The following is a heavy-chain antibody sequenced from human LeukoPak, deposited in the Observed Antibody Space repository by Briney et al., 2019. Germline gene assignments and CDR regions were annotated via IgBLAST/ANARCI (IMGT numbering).Heavy chain of an antibody. CDR2: IYLDVSRE. V-gene: IGHV3-7*01. Sequence: VGTLRLSCAVSGFTFSNYLMSWAGQSPGPGLKGVANIYLDVSRESYVDTVPARSTISRDNAKNSLFLQMNSPSAQDTAVYYCGRAGPVTKDHFIDVWGKGATVTVSS. D-gene: IGHD2-2*01. J-gene: IGHJ6*03. CDR1: GFTFSNYL. CDR3: GRAGPVTKDHFIDV.